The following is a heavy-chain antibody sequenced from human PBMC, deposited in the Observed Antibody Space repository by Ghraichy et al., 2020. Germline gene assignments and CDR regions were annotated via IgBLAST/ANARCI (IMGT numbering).Heavy chain of an antibody. D-gene: IGHD2/OR15-2a*01. CDR3: ARAGSVLEVDV. Sequence: GESLNISCAASGFTFSSYDMHWVRQATGKGLEWVSAIGTAGDTYYPGSVKGRFTISRENAKNSLYLQMNSLRAGDTAVYYCARAGSVLEVDVWGQGTTVTVSS. J-gene: IGHJ6*02. CDR2: IGTAGDT. V-gene: IGHV3-13*01. CDR1: GFTFSSYD.